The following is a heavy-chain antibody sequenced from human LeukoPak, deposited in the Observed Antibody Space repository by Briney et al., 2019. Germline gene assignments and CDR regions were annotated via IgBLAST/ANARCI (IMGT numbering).Heavy chain of an antibody. J-gene: IGHJ4*02. V-gene: IGHV4-38-2*02. CDR3: ARALYGDHGDDY. CDR1: GYSISSGYY. D-gene: IGHD4-17*01. Sequence: PSETLSLTCTVSGYSISSGYYWGWIRQPPGKGLEWIGSIYHSGSTYYNPSLKSRVTISVDTSKNQFSLKLSSVTAADTAVYYCARALYGDHGDDYWGQGTLVTVSS. CDR2: IYHSGST.